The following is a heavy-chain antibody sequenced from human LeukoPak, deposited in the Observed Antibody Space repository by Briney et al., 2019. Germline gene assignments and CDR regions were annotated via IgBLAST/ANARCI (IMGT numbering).Heavy chain of an antibody. CDR2: ISGYNGNT. Sequence: ASVKVSCKASGYTFTSYGINWVRQAPGQGLEWMGWISGYNGNTKYAQNLQGRVTMTTDTSTSTAYMELRSLRFDDTAAYYCARRGNYYDNDYWGQGTLVTVSS. CDR1: GYTFTSYG. D-gene: IGHD3-22*01. CDR3: ARRGNYYDNDY. J-gene: IGHJ4*02. V-gene: IGHV1-18*01.